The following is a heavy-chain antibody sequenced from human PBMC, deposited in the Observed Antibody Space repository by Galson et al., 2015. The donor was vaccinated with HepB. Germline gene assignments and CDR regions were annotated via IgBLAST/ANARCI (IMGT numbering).Heavy chain of an antibody. CDR1: GFTFSSYG. V-gene: IGHV3-33*08. J-gene: IGHJ4*02. Sequence: SLRLSCAASGFTFSSYGMHWVRQAPGKGLEWVAVIWYDGSNKYYADSVKGRFTISRDNSKNTLYLQMNSLRAEDTAVYYCARIFGADYGDYPNSDFDYWGQGTLVTVSS. D-gene: IGHD4-17*01. CDR3: ARIFGADYGDYPNSDFDY. CDR2: IWYDGSNK.